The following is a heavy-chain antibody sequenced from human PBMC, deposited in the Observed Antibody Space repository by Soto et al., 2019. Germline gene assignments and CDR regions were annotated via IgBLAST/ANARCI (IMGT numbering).Heavy chain of an antibody. CDR2: IYYSGST. D-gene: IGHD3-3*01. CDR3: ASYYDFWSGYLRAFDI. CDR1: GGSISSSSYY. V-gene: IGHV4-39*01. Sequence: PSETLSLTCTVSGGSISSSSYYWGWIRQPPGKGLEWIGSIYYSGSTYYNPSLKSRVTISVDTSKNQFSLKLSSVTAADTAVYYCASYYDFWSGYLRAFDIWGQGTMVTVSS. J-gene: IGHJ3*02.